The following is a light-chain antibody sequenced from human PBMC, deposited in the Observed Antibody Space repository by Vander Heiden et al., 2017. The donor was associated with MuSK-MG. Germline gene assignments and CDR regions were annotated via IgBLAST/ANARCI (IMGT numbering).Light chain of an antibody. CDR2: LGS. V-gene: IGKV2-28*01. CDR3: MQALQIPPT. J-gene: IGKJ2*01. Sequence: DFVMTQSPLSLPVTPGEPASISCWSSQSLLHSNGYNYLDWYLQKPGQSPQLLIYLGSNRASGVPDRFTGSGSGTDFTLKISRVEAEDVGVYYCMQALQIPPTFGQGTKLXIK. CDR1: QSLLHSNGYNY.